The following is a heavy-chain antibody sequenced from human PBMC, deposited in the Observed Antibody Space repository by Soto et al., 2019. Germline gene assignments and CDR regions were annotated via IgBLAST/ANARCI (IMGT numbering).Heavy chain of an antibody. V-gene: IGHV1-3*01. CDR3: ARDGAVADNPNFDH. CDR2: INVGDGNT. J-gene: IGHJ4*02. D-gene: IGHD6-19*01. Sequence: QVQLVQSGAEVKKPGASVKVSCKASGYTFTRYAVHWVRQAPGQRLEWMGWINVGDGNTKYSQKFQGRVTITRDTSASTAYMELSSLTSEDTAVYYCARDGAVADNPNFDHWGQGTLVTVSS. CDR1: GYTFTRYA.